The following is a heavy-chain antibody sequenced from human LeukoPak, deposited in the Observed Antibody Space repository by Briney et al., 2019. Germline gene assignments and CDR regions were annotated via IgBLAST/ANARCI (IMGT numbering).Heavy chain of an antibody. J-gene: IGHJ4*02. CDR3: ARATVGPLYSLHY. D-gene: IGHD2-15*01. CDR2: INHSGST. V-gene: IGHV4-34*01. Sequence: KPSETRSLACAVYGGSFSGYYWSWIRQPPGKGLEWIGEINHSGSTNYNPSLKSRFTISVDTSKNQFSLRLSSVTAADTAVYYCARATVGPLYSLHYWGQGTLVTVSS. CDR1: GGSFSGYY.